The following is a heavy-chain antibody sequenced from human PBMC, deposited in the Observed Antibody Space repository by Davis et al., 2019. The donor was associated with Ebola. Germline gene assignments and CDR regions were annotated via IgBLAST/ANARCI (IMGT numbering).Heavy chain of an antibody. J-gene: IGHJ1*01. CDR2: IKSKTEGATT. V-gene: IGHV3-15*01. CDR1: GFTFINAW. Sequence: GESLKISCAASGFTFINAWLTWVRQAPGRGLEWVGRIKSKTEGATTDYAAPVKGRFIISRDDSKNTVHLQMNSLKTEDSAVYYCAKEGEYYGSGRRTEHWGQGTLVTVSS. CDR3: AKEGEYYGSGRRTEH. D-gene: IGHD3-10*01.